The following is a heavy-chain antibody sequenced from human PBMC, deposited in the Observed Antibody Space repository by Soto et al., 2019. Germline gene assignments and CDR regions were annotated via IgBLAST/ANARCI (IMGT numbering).Heavy chain of an antibody. Sequence: EVQLLESGGGLVQPGGSLRLSCAASGFTFSNYAMSWVRQAPGKGLEWVSAISGSGGNTYYADSVKDRFTISRDNSKNTLYLPMNSLRAEDTAVYYCSNLSPDGGPGSWGQGTLVTVSS. D-gene: IGHD3-16*01. CDR3: SNLSPDGGPGS. J-gene: IGHJ5*02. CDR2: ISGSGGNT. V-gene: IGHV3-23*01. CDR1: GFTFSNYA.